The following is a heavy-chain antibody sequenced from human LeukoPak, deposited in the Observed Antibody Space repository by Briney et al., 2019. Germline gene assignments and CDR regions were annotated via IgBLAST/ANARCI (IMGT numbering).Heavy chain of an antibody. CDR3: ARGLYDFWSGYYHYYYMYV. CDR2: IYYSGST. D-gene: IGHD3-3*01. V-gene: IGHV4-59*01. J-gene: IGHJ6*03. CDR1: GGSISSYY. Sequence: MTSETLSLTCTVSGGSISSYYWSWIRQPPGKGLEWIGYIYYSGSTNYNPSLKSRVTISVDTSKNQFSLKLSSVTAADTAVYYCARGLYDFWSGYYHYYYMYVWGKGTTVTVSS.